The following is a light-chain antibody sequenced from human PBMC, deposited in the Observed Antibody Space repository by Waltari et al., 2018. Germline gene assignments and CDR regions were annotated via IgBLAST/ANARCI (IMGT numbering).Light chain of an antibody. V-gene: IGLV6-57*03. Sequence: NFVLTQPHSVSESPGKTVTIPCTRSSGSIVSNYVQWYRQRPGSAPTTVIYQDTQRLPGVPDRFSGSVDRSSNSASLTISGLQTEDAADYYCQSSDINHHGVFGGGTKLTVL. CDR2: QDT. CDR3: QSSDINHHGV. J-gene: IGLJ3*02. CDR1: SGSIVSNY.